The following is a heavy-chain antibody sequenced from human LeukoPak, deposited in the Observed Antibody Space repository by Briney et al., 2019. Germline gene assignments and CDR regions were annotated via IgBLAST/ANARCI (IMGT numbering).Heavy chain of an antibody. CDR2: INHSGST. CDR3: ARGVVFDY. V-gene: IGHV4-34*01. Sequence: KPSETLSLTCAVYGGSFSGYYWSWIRQPPGKGLEWIGEINHSGSTNYNPSLKGRVTISVDTSKNQFSLKLSSVAAADTAVYYCARGVVFDYWGQGTLVTVSS. J-gene: IGHJ4*02. CDR1: GGSFSGYY.